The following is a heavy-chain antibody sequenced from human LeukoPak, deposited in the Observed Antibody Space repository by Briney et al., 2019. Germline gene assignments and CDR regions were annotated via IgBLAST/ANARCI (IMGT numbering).Heavy chain of an antibody. D-gene: IGHD5-18*01. CDR2: IYYSGST. CDR3: ARGGYPDY. Sequence: SETLSLTCTVSGGSISSSSYYWGWIRQPPGKGLEWIGSIYYSGSTYYNPSLKSRVTISVDTSKNQFSLKLSSVTAADTAVYYCARGGYPDYWGQGTLVTVSS. V-gene: IGHV4-39*07. J-gene: IGHJ4*02. CDR1: GGSISSSSYY.